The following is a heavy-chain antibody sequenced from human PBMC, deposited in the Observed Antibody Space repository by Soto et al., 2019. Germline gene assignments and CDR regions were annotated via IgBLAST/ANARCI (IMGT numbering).Heavy chain of an antibody. CDR3: AIIPGYSSSWEYYGMDV. CDR1: GFTVSSNY. J-gene: IGHJ6*02. D-gene: IGHD6-13*01. Sequence: GGSLRLSCAASGFTVSSNYMSWVRQAPGKGLEWVSVIYSGGSTYYADSVKGRFTISRDNSKNTLYLQMNSLRAEDTAVYYCAIIPGYSSSWEYYGMDVWGQGTTVTVSS. CDR2: IYSGGST. V-gene: IGHV3-53*01.